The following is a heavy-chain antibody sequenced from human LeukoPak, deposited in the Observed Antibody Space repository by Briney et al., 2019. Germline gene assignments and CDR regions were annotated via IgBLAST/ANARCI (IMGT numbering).Heavy chain of an antibody. CDR1: GGSFSGYY. CDR3: ARGAWIQLWFVY. D-gene: IGHD5-18*01. Sequence: PSETLSLTCAVYGGSFSGYYWSWIRQPPGKGLEWIGEINHSGSTNYNPSLKSRVTISVDTSKNQFSLKLSSVTAADTAVYYCARGAWIQLWFVYWGQGTLVTVSS. CDR2: INHSGST. J-gene: IGHJ4*02. V-gene: IGHV4-34*01.